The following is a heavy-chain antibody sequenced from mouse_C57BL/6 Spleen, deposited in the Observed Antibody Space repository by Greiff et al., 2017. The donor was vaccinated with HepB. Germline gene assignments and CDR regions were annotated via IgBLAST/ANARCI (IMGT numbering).Heavy chain of an antibody. CDR1: GFTFSDYG. Sequence: EVKVVESGGGLVKPGGSLKLSCAASGFTFSDYGMHWVRQAPEKGLEWVAYISSGSSTIYYADTVKGRFTISRDNAKNTLFLQMTSLRSEDTAMYYCARRGNYGSSSFYWYFDVWGTGTTVTVSS. CDR3: ARRGNYGSSSFYWYFDV. J-gene: IGHJ1*03. V-gene: IGHV5-17*01. CDR2: ISSGSSTI. D-gene: IGHD1-1*01.